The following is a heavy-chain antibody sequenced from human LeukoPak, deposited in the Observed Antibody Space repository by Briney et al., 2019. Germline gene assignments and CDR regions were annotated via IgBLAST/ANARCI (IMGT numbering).Heavy chain of an antibody. D-gene: IGHD6-13*01. J-gene: IGHJ6*02. V-gene: IGHV3-30-3*01. CDR2: ISYDGSDK. CDR1: GFTFSNYA. CDR3: ARDLYSSSWYYYYGMDV. Sequence: GGSLRLSCAASGFTFSNYAMHWVRQAPGKGLEWVAVISYDGSDKYNADSVKGRFTISRDNAKNSLYLQMNSLRAEDTAVYYCARDLYSSSWYYYYGMDVWGQGTTVTVSS.